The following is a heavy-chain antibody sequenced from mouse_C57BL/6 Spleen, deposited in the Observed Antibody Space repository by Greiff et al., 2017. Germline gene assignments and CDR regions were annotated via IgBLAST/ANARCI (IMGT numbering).Heavy chain of an antibody. V-gene: IGHV14-3*01. Sequence: EVQLQQSVAELVRPGASVKLSCTASGFNIKNTYMHWVKQRPEQGLEWIGRIDPANGNTNYAPKFQGKATITADTSSNTAYLQLSSLTSADAAIYFYARHAQATLYAMDYWGQGTSVTVSS. J-gene: IGHJ4*01. CDR2: IDPANGNT. CDR3: ARHAQATLYAMDY. CDR1: GFNIKNTY. D-gene: IGHD3-2*02.